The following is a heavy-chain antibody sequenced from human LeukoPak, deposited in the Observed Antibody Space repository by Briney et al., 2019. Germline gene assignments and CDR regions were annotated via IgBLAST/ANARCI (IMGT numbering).Heavy chain of an antibody. CDR1: GYTFTSYG. CDR2: ISGYNGNT. D-gene: IGHD2-15*01. J-gene: IGHJ4*02. CDR3: ALLGYCSGGNCYPIDY. Sequence: ASVKVSCKASGYTFTSYGISWVRQAPGQGLEWMGWISGYNGNTNYAQKLQGRVTMTTDTSTSTAYMELRSLRSDDTAVYYCALLGYCSGGNCYPIDYWGQGPWSPSPQ. V-gene: IGHV1-18*01.